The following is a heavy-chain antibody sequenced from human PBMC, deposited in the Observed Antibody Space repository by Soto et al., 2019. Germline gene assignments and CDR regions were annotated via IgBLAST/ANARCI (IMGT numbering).Heavy chain of an antibody. Sequence: PSETLSLTCAVSGGSLSSGGYSWSWIRQPPGKGLEWIGYIYHSGSTYYNPSLKRRVTISVDRSKNQFSLKLSSVTAADTAVYYCARAGKYYGSGSSYFDYWGQGTLVTVSS. CDR1: GGSLSSGGYS. D-gene: IGHD3-10*01. J-gene: IGHJ4*02. CDR3: ARAGKYYGSGSSYFDY. V-gene: IGHV4-30-2*01. CDR2: IYHSGST.